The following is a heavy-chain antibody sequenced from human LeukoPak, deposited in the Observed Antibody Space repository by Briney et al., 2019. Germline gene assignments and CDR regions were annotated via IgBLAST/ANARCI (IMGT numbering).Heavy chain of an antibody. CDR2: FDPEDGET. Sequence: ASVKVSCKVSGYTLTELSMHWVRQAPGKGLEWMGGFDPEDGETIYAQKFQGRVTMTEDTSTDTAYMELSSLRSEDTAVYYCATVYGIVGATDAFDIWGQGTMVTVSS. J-gene: IGHJ3*02. V-gene: IGHV1-24*01. CDR3: ATVYGIVGATDAFDI. D-gene: IGHD1-26*01. CDR1: GYTLTELS.